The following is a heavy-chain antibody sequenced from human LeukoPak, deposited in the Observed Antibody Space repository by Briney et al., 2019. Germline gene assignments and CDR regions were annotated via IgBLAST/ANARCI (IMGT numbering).Heavy chain of an antibody. V-gene: IGHV4-39*01. CDR3: ARTTDSSSHYSHFDY. CDR2: IYYSGST. Sequence: SETLSLTCTVSGSSISSSTYYWGWIRQPPGKGLEWIGTIYYSGSTYYNPSLKSRVTISVDTSKNQFSLRLSSVTAADTAVYYCARTTDSSSHYSHFDYWGQGTLVTVSS. D-gene: IGHD3-22*01. CDR1: GSSISSSTYY. J-gene: IGHJ4*02.